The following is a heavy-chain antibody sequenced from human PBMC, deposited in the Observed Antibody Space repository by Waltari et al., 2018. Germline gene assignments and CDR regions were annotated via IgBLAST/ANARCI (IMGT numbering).Heavy chain of an antibody. CDR2: ISGSGGST. CDR1: GFTFSSYA. J-gene: IGHJ6*02. Sequence: EVQLLESGGGLVQPGGSLRLSCAASGFTFSSYAMSWVRQAPGQGLEWVSGISGSGGSTYYADPVKGRFTISRDNSKNTLYLQMNSLRAEDTAVYYCAKDGLGDYDSGMDVWGQGTTVTVSS. CDR3: AKDGLGDYDSGMDV. D-gene: IGHD3-22*01. V-gene: IGHV3-23*01.